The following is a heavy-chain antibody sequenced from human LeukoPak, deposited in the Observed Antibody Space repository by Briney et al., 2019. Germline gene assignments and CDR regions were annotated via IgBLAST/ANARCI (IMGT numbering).Heavy chain of an antibody. Sequence: ASVKVSCKASGYTFSNYDINWVRQATGQGLEWMGWINPNNGNTGYAQKFQGRVTMTRNTSISTAYMELSSLRSEDTAVYYCARNWGEFDPWGQGTLVTVSS. CDR2: INPNNGNT. J-gene: IGHJ5*02. CDR3: ARNWGEFDP. CDR1: GYTFSNYD. D-gene: IGHD3-16*01. V-gene: IGHV1-8*01.